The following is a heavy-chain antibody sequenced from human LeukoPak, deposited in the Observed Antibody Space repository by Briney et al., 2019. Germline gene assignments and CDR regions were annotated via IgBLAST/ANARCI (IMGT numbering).Heavy chain of an antibody. CDR2: ITDSGGNT. CDR3: AKGENGDSAFDI. Sequence: GGSLRLSSAASGFTFSSYAMNWVRQAPGKGLEWVSSITDSGGNTYSADSVRGRFTISRDNSKNTLYLQMNSLRAEDTAVYYCAKGENGDSAFDIWGQGTMVTVSS. CDR1: GFTFSSYA. J-gene: IGHJ3*02. V-gene: IGHV3-23*01. D-gene: IGHD7-27*01.